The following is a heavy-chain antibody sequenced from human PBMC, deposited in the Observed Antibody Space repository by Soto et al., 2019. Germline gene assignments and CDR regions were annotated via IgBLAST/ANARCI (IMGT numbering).Heavy chain of an antibody. CDR2: IIPIFGTA. D-gene: IGHD5-18*01. V-gene: IGHV1-69*01. CDR3: ASDLRGYSYGTLYGMDV. CDR1: GGTFSSYA. Sequence: QVQLVQSGAEVKKPGSSVKVSCKASGGTFSSYAISWVRQAPGQGLEWMGGIIPIFGTANYAQKFQGRVTITADESTSTAYMELSSLRSEDTAVYYCASDLRGYSYGTLYGMDVWGQGTTVTVSS. J-gene: IGHJ6*02.